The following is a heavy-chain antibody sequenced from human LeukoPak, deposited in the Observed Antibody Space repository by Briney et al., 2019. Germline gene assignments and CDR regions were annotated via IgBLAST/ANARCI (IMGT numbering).Heavy chain of an antibody. V-gene: IGHV3-30*02. D-gene: IGHD4-17*01. CDR1: GFTFSSYG. Sequence: GGSLRLSCAPSGFTFSSYGMHWVRQAPGKGREWVAFIRYDGSNKYYADSVKGRFTISRDNSKNSLYLQMNSLRAEDTAVYYCAGDYERSFDYWGQGTLVTVSS. J-gene: IGHJ4*02. CDR3: AGDYERSFDY. CDR2: IRYDGSNK.